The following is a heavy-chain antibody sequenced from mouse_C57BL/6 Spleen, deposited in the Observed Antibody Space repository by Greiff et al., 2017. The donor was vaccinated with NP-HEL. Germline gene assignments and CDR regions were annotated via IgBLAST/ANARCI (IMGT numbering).Heavy chain of an antibody. V-gene: IGHV1-39*01. CDR2: INPNYGTT. J-gene: IGHJ3*01. D-gene: IGHD1-1*01. CDR3: ARSGDYYGSSSGFAY. Sequence: EVQGVESGPELVKPGASVKISCKASGYSFTDYNMNWVKQSNGKSLEWIGVINPNYGTTSYNQKFKGKATLTVDQSSSTAYMQLNSLTSEDSAVYYCARSGDYYGSSSGFAYWGQGTLVTVSA. CDR1: GYSFTDYN.